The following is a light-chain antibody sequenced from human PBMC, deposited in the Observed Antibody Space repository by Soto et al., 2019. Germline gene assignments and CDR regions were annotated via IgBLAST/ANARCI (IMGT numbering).Light chain of an antibody. CDR3: GSYTSSSTLVV. CDR2: DVS. CDR1: SSDAGGYNY. Sequence: QSVLTQPASVSGSPGQSITISCTGTSSDAGGYNYVSWYQRHPGKAPKLMIYDVSNRPSGVSNRFSGSKSGNTASLTISGLQAEDEADYYCGSYTSSSTLVVFGGGTKLTVL. V-gene: IGLV2-14*01. J-gene: IGLJ2*01.